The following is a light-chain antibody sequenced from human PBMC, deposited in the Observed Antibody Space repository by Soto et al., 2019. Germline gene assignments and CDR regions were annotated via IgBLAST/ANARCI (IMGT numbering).Light chain of an antibody. J-gene: IGLJ2*01. Sequence: QSVLTQPASVSGSPGQSITISCTGTSSDVGGYNHVSWYQHSPGKAPKLILFAVSDRPSGVSHRFSGSKSGNTASLTISWLHAEDEAYYYCCSYTSLSTVVFGGGTKLTVL. CDR3: CSYTSLSTVV. CDR2: AVS. V-gene: IGLV2-14*01. CDR1: SSDVGGYNH.